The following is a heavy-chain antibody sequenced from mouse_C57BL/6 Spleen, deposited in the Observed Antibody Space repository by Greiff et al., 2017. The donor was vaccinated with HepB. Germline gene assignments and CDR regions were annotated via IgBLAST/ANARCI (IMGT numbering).Heavy chain of an antibody. CDR2: IYPGSGST. J-gene: IGHJ2*01. CDR3: ARESMITTRYYFDY. CDR1: GYTFTSYW. D-gene: IGHD2-4*01. Sequence: VQLQQPGAELVKPGASVKKSCKASGYTFTSYWITWVKQRPGQGLEWIGDIYPGSGSTNYNEKFKSKATLTVDTSSSTAYMQLSSLTSEDSAVYYCARESMITTRYYFDYWGQGTTLTVSS. V-gene: IGHV1-55*01.